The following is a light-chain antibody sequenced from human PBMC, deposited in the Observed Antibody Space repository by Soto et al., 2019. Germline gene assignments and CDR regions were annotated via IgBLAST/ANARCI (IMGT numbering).Light chain of an antibody. V-gene: IGKV1-12*01. Sequence: DIQMTQSPSSVSASVGDRVTITCRASQGIGTWLAWYQQKPGKAPKFLIVGASSLHSGVPPRFSGSGSGTDFTLTISSLQPEDFATYYCHQAAHFPLTFGGGTRVEIK. CDR1: QGIGTW. J-gene: IGKJ4*01. CDR3: HQAAHFPLT. CDR2: GAS.